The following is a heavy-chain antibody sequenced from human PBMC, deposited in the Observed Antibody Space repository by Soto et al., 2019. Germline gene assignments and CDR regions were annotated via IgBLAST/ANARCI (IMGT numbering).Heavy chain of an antibody. J-gene: IGHJ6*03. CDR1: GFTFSSYG. Sequence: GGSLRLSCAASGFTFSSYGMHWVRQAPGKGLEWVAVIWYDGSNKYYADSVKGRFTISRDNSKNTLYLQMNSLRAEDTAVYYCAKVIVGYYGKGGNYYYMDVWGKGTTVTVSS. D-gene: IGHD3-22*01. V-gene: IGHV3-33*06. CDR3: AKVIVGYYGKGGNYYYMDV. CDR2: IWYDGSNK.